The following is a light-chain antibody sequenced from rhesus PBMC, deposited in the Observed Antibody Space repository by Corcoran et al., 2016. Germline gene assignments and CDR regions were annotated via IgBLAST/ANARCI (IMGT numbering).Light chain of an antibody. Sequence: DIQMTQSPSSLSASGGDTVTITCRASQGIGSDLNWFQQKPGKAPKFLIYAASSLDSGVPSRFSGCGSGTEFTLTLCTLQPEDFAAYFCLQYYSYPYTFGQGTTVEIK. J-gene: IGKJ2*01. CDR3: LQYYSYPYT. CDR1: QGIGSD. CDR2: AAS. V-gene: IGKV1-28*02.